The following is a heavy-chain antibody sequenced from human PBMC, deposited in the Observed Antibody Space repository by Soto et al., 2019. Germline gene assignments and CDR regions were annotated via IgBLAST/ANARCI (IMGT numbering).Heavy chain of an antibody. Sequence: QVQVVQSGAEVKKPGASVKISCKASGYTFTTYAMHWVRQAPGQGLEWMAWINAGNGNTRYSPKFQGRVTISRDTSASTAYMELRSLRSEDTAVYYCARGKGMEQNYYYQGMDVWGHGTTVTVS. D-gene: IGHD3-10*01. CDR3: ARGKGMEQNYYYQGMDV. V-gene: IGHV1-3*01. CDR2: INAGNGNT. J-gene: IGHJ6*02. CDR1: GYTFTTYA.